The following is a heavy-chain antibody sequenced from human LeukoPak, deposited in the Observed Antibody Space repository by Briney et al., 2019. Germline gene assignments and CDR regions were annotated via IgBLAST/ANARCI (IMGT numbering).Heavy chain of an antibody. D-gene: IGHD3-10*01. Sequence: GGSVTVSCKASGYTFTGFFMHWVRQAPGQGLEWMGWINPNSGATNFAQKFQGRVTMTRDTSISTAYMELTRLRSDDTAVYYCASLGDYYGSGSHAPFDYWGQGTLVTVSS. J-gene: IGHJ4*02. CDR2: INPNSGAT. V-gene: IGHV1-2*02. CDR3: ASLGDYYGSGSHAPFDY. CDR1: GYTFTGFF.